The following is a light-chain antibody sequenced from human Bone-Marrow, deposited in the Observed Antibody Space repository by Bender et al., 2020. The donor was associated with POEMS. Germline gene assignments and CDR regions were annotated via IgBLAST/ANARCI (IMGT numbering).Light chain of an antibody. J-gene: IGLJ3*02. V-gene: IGLV1-44*01. CDR3: AVWDDRLNGWV. Sequence: QSVLTQPPSASGTPGQRVTISCSGGSSNIGAHAVNWYQHLPGTAPKLLIYSSTWPPSEVPDRFSGSRSGTSASLAISGLQSEDEADYYCAVWDDRLNGWVFGGGTKLTVL. CDR2: SST. CDR1: SSNIGAHA.